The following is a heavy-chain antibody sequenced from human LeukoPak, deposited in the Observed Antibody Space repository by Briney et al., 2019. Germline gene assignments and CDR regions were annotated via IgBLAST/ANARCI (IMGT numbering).Heavy chain of an antibody. V-gene: IGHV4-39*01. CDR2: LYYSGST. D-gene: IGHD5-24*01. CDR3: AGGGYNYAAAY. CDR1: GGSISSSTYY. J-gene: IGHJ4*02. Sequence: PSETLSLTCTVSGGSISSSTYYWGWIRQPPGKGLEWIGGLYYSGSTYYNPSLKSRVTISADTSNNQFSLRLSSVTAADTAVYYCAGGGYNYAAAYWGQGTLVTVSS.